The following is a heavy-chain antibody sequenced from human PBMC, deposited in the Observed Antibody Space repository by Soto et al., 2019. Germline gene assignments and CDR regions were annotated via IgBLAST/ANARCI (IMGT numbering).Heavy chain of an antibody. D-gene: IGHD1-7*01. V-gene: IGHV1-18*01. J-gene: IGHJ4*02. CDR1: GYTFSSYR. Sequence: ASVKVSCKASGYTFSSYRITWVRQAPGQGLEWMGWISGYSGNTHYAQKVQDRVTLTTDPSTSTAYMELRSLRSDDTAVYYCARDLSAGTTGYWGQGTLVTVS. CDR2: ISGYSGNT. CDR3: ARDLSAGTTGY.